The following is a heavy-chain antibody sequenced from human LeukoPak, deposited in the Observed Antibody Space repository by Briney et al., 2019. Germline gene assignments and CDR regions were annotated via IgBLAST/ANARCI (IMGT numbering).Heavy chain of an antibody. D-gene: IGHD5-18*01. Sequence: PSETLSLTCTVSGGSISSSSYYWGWIRQPPGKGLEWIGSIYYSGSTYYNPSLKSRVTLSVDTSKNQFSLKLSSVTAADTAVYYCARRSPDTAMVLEDYWGQGTLVTVSS. CDR1: GGSISSSSYY. V-gene: IGHV4-39*01. J-gene: IGHJ4*02. CDR3: ARRSPDTAMVLEDY. CDR2: IYYSGST.